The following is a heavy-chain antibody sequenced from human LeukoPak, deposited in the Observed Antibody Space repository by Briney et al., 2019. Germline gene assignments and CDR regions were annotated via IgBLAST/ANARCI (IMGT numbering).Heavy chain of an antibody. CDR1: GGSISTTSYY. V-gene: IGHV4-39*01. Sequence: SETLSLTCTVSGGSISTTSYYWGWIRQPPGKGLEWLGSIYYSGTTYYNPSLKSRVTISVDTSKNQFSLKVSSVTATDTAMYYCARSPRSYYGSRSWIDYWGQGTLVTVSS. J-gene: IGHJ4*02. D-gene: IGHD3-10*01. CDR3: ARSPRSYYGSRSWIDY. CDR2: IYYSGTT.